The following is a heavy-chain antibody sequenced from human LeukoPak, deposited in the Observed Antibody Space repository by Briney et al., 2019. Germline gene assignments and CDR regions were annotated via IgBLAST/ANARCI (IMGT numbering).Heavy chain of an antibody. J-gene: IGHJ4*02. CDR1: GFTFSSYS. Sequence: PGGSLRLSCAASGFTFSSYSMNWIRQAPGKGLEWVSSISGSGEFIYYGDSVKGRVTISRDNSKNSLYLQMNSVRPEDMAVYYCARDDSHRYHFFDSWGRGTLVTVSS. CDR2: ISGSGEFI. V-gene: IGHV3-21*01. D-gene: IGHD3-16*02. CDR3: ARDDSHRYHFFDS.